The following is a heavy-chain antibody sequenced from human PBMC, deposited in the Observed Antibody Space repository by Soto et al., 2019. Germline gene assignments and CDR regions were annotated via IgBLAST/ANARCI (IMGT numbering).Heavy chain of an antibody. J-gene: IGHJ3*02. Sequence: QVQLVESGGGLVKPGGSLRLSCAASGFTFSDYYMSWIRQAPGKGLEWVSYISSSGSTIYYADSVKGRFTISRDNAKNALYLPMNGRRAEDTAVYYCASRQWLADDAFDIWGQGTMVTVSS. CDR2: ISSSGSTI. CDR3: ASRQWLADDAFDI. D-gene: IGHD6-19*01. CDR1: GFTFSDYY. V-gene: IGHV3-11*01.